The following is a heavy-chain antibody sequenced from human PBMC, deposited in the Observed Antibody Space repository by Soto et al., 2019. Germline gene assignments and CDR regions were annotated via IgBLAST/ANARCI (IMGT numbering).Heavy chain of an antibody. CDR1: GYSFTSYW. V-gene: IGHV5-51*01. CDR3: ASSNGSPYIPIPEKSDAFDI. Sequence: PGESLKISCKGSGYSFTSYWIGWVRQMPGKGLELMGIIYPGDSDTRYSPSFQGQVTISADKSISTAYLQWSSLKASDTAMYYCASSNGSPYIPIPEKSDAFDIWGQGTMVTVSS. D-gene: IGHD2-15*01. J-gene: IGHJ3*02. CDR2: IYPGDSDT.